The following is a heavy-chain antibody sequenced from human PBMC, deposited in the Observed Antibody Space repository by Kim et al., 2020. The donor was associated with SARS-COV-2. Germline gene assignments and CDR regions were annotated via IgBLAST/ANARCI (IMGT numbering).Heavy chain of an antibody. CDR1: GFTFSSYA. CDR2: ISGSGGST. Sequence: GGSLRLSCAASGFTFSSYAMSWVRQAPGKGLEWVSAISGSGGSTYYADSVKGRFTISRDNSKNTLYLQMNSLRAEDTAVYYCAKWGMRYGSGSYYNFDYWGQGTLVTVSS. D-gene: IGHD3-10*01. CDR3: AKWGMRYGSGSYYNFDY. J-gene: IGHJ4*02. V-gene: IGHV3-23*01.